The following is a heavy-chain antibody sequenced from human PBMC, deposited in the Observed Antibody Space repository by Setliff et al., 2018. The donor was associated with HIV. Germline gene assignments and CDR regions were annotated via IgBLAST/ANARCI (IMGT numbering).Heavy chain of an antibody. CDR3: ARADCSGGSCYSPGY. J-gene: IGHJ4*02. CDR1: GGSISSYY. D-gene: IGHD2-15*01. Sequence: KTSETLSLTCTVSGGSISSYYWSWIRQPPEKGLEWIGYIYDRGGTNYNPSLKSRVTISLDTSKNQLSLKLNSVTAADTAVYYCARADCSGGSCYSPGYWGQGTLVTVSS. CDR2: IYDRGGT. V-gene: IGHV4-59*01.